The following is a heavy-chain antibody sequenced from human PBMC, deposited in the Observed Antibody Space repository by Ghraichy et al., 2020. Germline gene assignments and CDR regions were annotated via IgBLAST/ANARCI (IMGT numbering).Heavy chain of an antibody. CDR2: ISAYSGNT. CDR3: SSGGREWNWLDP. D-gene: IGHD1-26*01. J-gene: IGHJ5*02. V-gene: IGHV1-18*04. Sequence: ASVKVSCKASGYTFANDAITWVRQVPGHGLEWMGWISAYSGNTKYVPKLQGRVTLSTDTATSTASMELTSLTFDDPAVYYWSSGGREWNWLDPWGQGTLVIVSS. CDR1: GYTFANDA.